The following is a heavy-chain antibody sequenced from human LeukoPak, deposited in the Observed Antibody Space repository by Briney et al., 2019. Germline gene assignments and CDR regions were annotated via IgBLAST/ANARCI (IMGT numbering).Heavy chain of an antibody. Sequence: PSETLSLTCAVSGGSISSGGYSWSWIRQPPGKGLEWIGYIYHSGSTYYNPSLKSRVTISVDRSKNQFSLKLSSVTAADTAVYYCARLKPYNYGDLGAYYFDYWGQGTLVTVSS. CDR1: GGSISSGGYS. J-gene: IGHJ4*02. D-gene: IGHD5-18*01. CDR3: ARLKPYNYGDLGAYYFDY. CDR2: IYHSGST. V-gene: IGHV4-30-2*01.